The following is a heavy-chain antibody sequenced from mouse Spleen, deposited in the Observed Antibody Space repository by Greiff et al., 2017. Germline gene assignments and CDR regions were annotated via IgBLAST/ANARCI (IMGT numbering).Heavy chain of an antibody. J-gene: IGHJ3*01. CDR3: AKGDYVSWFAY. V-gene: IGHV1-7*01. CDR1: GYTFTSYW. Sequence: QVQLQQSGAELAKPGASVKLSCKASGYTFTSYWMHWVKQRPGQGLEWIGYINPSSGYTKYNQKFKDKATLTVDKPSSTAYMQLSSLTSEDSAVYYCAKGDYVSWFAYWGQGSLVTVSA. CDR2: INPSSGYT. D-gene: IGHD1-1*01.